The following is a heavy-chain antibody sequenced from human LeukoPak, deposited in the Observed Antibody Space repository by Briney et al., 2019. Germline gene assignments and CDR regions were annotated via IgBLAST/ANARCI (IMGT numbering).Heavy chain of an antibody. CDR3: AKVPPITMIVVDLYYFDY. Sequence: GGSLRLSCAASGFTFRTHDMAWVRQTPGKGLEWVSAINGGGGGTYYGDSVKGRFTISRDNSKNTLYLQMNSLRAEDTAVYYCAKVPPITMIVVDLYYFDYWGQGTLVTVSS. V-gene: IGHV3-23*01. CDR2: INGGGGGT. CDR1: GFTFRTHD. D-gene: IGHD3-22*01. J-gene: IGHJ4*02.